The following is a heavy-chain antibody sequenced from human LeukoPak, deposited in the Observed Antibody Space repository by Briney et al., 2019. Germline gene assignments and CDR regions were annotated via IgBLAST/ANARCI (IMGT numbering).Heavy chain of an antibody. Sequence: SETLSLTCTVSGGSISSYYWSWIRQPPGKGLEWIGEINHSGSTNYNPSLKSRVTISVDTSKNQFSLRLSSVTAADTAVYYCARGPPVLGLFYSSSWYYFDYWGQGTLVTVSS. CDR3: ARGPPVLGLFYSSSWYYFDY. CDR1: GGSISSYY. CDR2: INHSGST. V-gene: IGHV4-34*01. D-gene: IGHD6-13*01. J-gene: IGHJ4*02.